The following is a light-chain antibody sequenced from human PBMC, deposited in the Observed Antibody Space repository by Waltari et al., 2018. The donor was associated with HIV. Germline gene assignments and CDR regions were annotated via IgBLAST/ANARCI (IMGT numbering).Light chain of an antibody. CDR3: QQYGNVPPIT. CDR2: DAS. CDR1: QDITNL. V-gene: IGKV1-33*01. Sequence: DIRMTQSPSSLSASVGDRVTITCQASQDITNLLNWYQQQPGAAPKLLIYDASILEVGVSSRFSGTGAGTTFRLTITSLQSEDVGTYYCQQYGNVPPITFGQGTRVEI. J-gene: IGKJ5*01.